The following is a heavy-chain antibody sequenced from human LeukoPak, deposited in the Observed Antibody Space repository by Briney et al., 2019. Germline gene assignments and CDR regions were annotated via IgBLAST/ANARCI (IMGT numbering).Heavy chain of an antibody. CDR2: TYYRSKWYN. CDR3: ARSHHSYYFDY. CDR1: GDSVSSDTAA. V-gene: IGHV6-1*01. J-gene: IGHJ4*02. Sequence: SQTLSLTCAISGDSVSSDTAAWNWIGQSPSRGLEWLGRTYYRSKWYNDYAGSVKSRMTINPDTSKNQFSLQLNSVTPEDAALYYCARSHHSYYFDYWGQGTLVTVSS.